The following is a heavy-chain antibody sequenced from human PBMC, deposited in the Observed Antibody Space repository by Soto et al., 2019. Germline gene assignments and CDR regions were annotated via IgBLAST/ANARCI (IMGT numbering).Heavy chain of an antibody. J-gene: IGHJ4*02. Sequence: PVGSLRLSCVASGFPFSDFYMIWIRQAPGKGLEWLSYLSGGSDYTKSADSVKGRFTISRDNAKNSLFLQMNSLRVEDTAVYYCARVNSAPTPGFDFWGQGTMVTVSS. D-gene: IGHD2-15*01. CDR2: LSGGSDYT. CDR1: GFPFSDFY. V-gene: IGHV3-11*05. CDR3: ARVNSAPTPGFDF.